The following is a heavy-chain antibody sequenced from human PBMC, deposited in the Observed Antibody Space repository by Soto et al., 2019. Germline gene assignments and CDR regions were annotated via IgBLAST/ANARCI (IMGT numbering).Heavy chain of an antibody. J-gene: IGHJ4*02. CDR2: MSPNNGNT. D-gene: IGHD1-7*01. V-gene: IGHV1-18*01. CDR1: GYTFTSYD. CDR3: ARTPLLWNYDV. Sequence: ASVKVSCKASGYTFTSYDINWVRQATGQGLEWMGWMSPNNGNTSYAQKLQGRVTMTTDTSTSTAYMELRSLRSDDTAVYYCARTPLLWNYDVWGQGTLVTVSS.